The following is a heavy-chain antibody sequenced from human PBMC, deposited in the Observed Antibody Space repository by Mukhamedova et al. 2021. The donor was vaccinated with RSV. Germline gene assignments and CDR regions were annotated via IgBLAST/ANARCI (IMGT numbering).Heavy chain of an antibody. V-gene: IGHV3-30*14. CDR3: ASGAIYCSGGSCHPSRDY. CDR2: GSSG. D-gene: IGHD2-15*01. J-gene: IGHJ4*02. Sequence: GSSGINAEYMGGRFTISRDNSKNTLYLQMNSLRAEDTAVYYCASGAIYCSGGSCHPSRDYWGQGTLVTVFS.